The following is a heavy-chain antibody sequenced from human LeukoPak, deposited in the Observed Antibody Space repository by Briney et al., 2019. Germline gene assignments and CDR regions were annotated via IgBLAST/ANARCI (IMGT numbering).Heavy chain of an antibody. J-gene: IGHJ5*02. CDR3: ARHRLPNWFDP. V-gene: IGHV4-34*01. CDR1: GGSFSGYY. CDR2: INHSGST. D-gene: IGHD5-18*01. Sequence: SETLSLTCAVYGGSFSGYYWSWIRQPPGKGLEWIGEINHSGSTNYNPSLKSRVTISVDTSKNQFSLKLSSVTAADTAVNYCARHRLPNWFDPWGQGTLVTVSS.